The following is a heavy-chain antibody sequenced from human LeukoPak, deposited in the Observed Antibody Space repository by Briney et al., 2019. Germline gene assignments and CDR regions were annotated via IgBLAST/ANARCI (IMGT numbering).Heavy chain of an antibody. D-gene: IGHD3-10*01. V-gene: IGHV3-7*01. CDR2: IKQDGSEK. CDR1: GFTFSSYA. Sequence: PGGSLRLSCAASGFTFSSYAMHWVRQAPGKGLEWVADIKQDGSEKYYVDSVKGRFTISRDNAKNSLYLQMNSLRAEDTAVYYCARETVSGSPVDYWGQGTLVTVSS. CDR3: ARETVSGSPVDY. J-gene: IGHJ4*02.